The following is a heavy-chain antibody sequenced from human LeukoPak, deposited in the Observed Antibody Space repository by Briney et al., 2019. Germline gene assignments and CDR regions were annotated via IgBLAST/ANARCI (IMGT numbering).Heavy chain of an antibody. D-gene: IGHD2-2*03. CDR3: AARAGELGYCSSTSCYALNY. CDR1: GFTFSSYG. J-gene: IGHJ4*02. CDR2: IRNDGSNK. Sequence: PGGSLRLSCAASGFTFSSYGMHWVRQAPGKGLEWVASIRNDGSNKYYGDSVKGRFTISRDNHKNTLYLQMNSLRAEDTAVYYCAARAGELGYCSSTSCYALNYWGQGTLVTVSS. V-gene: IGHV3-30*02.